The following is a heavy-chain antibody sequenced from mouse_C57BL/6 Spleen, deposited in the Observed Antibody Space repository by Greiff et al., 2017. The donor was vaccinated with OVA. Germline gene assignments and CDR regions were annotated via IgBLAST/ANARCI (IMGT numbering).Heavy chain of an antibody. D-gene: IGHD3-2*02. CDR3: ARYSSGYVDWFAY. V-gene: IGHV1-64*01. Sequence: QVQLQQPGAELVKPGASVKLSCKASGYTFTSYWMHWVKQRPGQGLEWIGMIHPTSGSTNYNEKFKSKATLTVDKSSSTAYMQLSSLTSEYSAVYYCARYSSGYVDWFAYWGQGTLVTVSA. CDR1: GYTFTSYW. CDR2: IHPTSGST. J-gene: IGHJ3*01.